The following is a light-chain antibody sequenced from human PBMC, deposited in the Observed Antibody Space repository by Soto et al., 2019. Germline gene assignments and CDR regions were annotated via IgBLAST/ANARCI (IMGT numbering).Light chain of an antibody. CDR2: GAS. J-gene: IGKJ3*01. CDR1: QSFGSSY. V-gene: IGKV3-20*01. CDR3: QQYGNSVFT. Sequence: EIVLTQSPGTLSLSPGETAALSCRASQSFGSSYLAWYQQKPGQAPRLLIYGASTRATGIPDRFSGSGSGTDFTLTISRLEPEDFAVYYCQQYGNSVFTFGPGTKVDIK.